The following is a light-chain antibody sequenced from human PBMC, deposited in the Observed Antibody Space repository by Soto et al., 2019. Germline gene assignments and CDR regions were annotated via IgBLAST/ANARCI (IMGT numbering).Light chain of an antibody. Sequence: QSALTQPPSASGSPGQSVTICCTGTSSDVGGYNYVSWYQQYSGKAPKLMIYEVSKRPSGVPDRFSGSKSGNTASLTVSGLQAEDEADYYCSSYAGSNVVVFGGGTKLTVL. CDR1: SSDVGGYNY. CDR2: EVS. V-gene: IGLV2-8*01. J-gene: IGLJ2*01. CDR3: SSYAGSNVVV.